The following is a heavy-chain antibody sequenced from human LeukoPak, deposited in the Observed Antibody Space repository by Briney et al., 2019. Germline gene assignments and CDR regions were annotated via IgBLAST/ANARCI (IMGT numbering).Heavy chain of an antibody. V-gene: IGHV3-49*04. D-gene: IGHD6-13*01. Sequence: GGSLRLSCTASGFTFGDYAMSWVRQAPGKGLEWVGFIRSKAYGGTTEYAASVKGRFTISRDDTKSIAYLQMNSLKTEDTAVYYCTRGSSDSSSWSWYYYYMDVWGKGTTVTVSS. CDR3: TRGSSDSSSWSWYYYYMDV. CDR2: IRSKAYGGTT. J-gene: IGHJ6*03. CDR1: GFTFGDYA.